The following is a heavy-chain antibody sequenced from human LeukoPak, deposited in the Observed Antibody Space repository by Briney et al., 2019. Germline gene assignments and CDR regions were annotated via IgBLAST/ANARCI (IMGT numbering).Heavy chain of an antibody. CDR3: ARFRYSSGWSGLYFDY. D-gene: IGHD6-19*01. J-gene: IGHJ4*02. CDR1: GGSISSGGYS. V-gene: IGHV4-30-2*01. CDR2: IYHSGST. Sequence: ASQTLSLTCAVSGGSISSGGYSWSWIRQPPGKGLEWIGYIYHSGSTYYNPSLKSRVTISVDTSKNQFSLKLSSVTAADTAVYYCARFRYSSGWSGLYFDYWGQGTLVTVSS.